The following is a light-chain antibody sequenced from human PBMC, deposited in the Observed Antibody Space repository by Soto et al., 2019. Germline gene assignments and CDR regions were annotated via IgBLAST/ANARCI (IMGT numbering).Light chain of an antibody. CDR1: QHIRND. CDR2: SSS. CDR3: LQDYAFPWT. J-gene: IGKJ1*01. V-gene: IGKV1-6*01. Sequence: AIRMTQSPSSLSASVGDRVTITCRASQHIRNDLGWYQQKPGRAPKLLIYSSSTLQSGVPSRFNGSGSGTDFTLSISSLQPEDFATYYCLQDYAFPWTFGQGTNVEDK.